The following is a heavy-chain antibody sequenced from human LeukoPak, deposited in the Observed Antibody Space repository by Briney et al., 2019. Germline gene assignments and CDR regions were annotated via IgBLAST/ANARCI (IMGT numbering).Heavy chain of an antibody. CDR3: ANSVGQSGSYDY. J-gene: IGHJ4*02. Sequence: GGSLRLSCAVSGFTVSSNYMSWVRQAPGKGLEWVAVISYDGSNKYYADSVKGRFTISRDNSKNTLYLQMNSLRAEDTAVYYCANSVGQSGSYDYWGQGTLVTVSS. V-gene: IGHV3-30*18. D-gene: IGHD3-10*01. CDR1: GFTVSSNY. CDR2: ISYDGSNK.